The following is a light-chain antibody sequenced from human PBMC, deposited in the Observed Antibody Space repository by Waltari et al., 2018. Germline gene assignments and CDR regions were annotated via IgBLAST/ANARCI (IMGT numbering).Light chain of an antibody. Sequence: DIVMTQSPDSLAVSLGERATINSKSSQSVLDSSNNKNYLAWYQQKPGQSPTLLIYWASTRESGVPDRFSGSGSGTDFTLTISSLQAEDVAVYYCQQYYSTRTFGQGTKVEIK. CDR3: QQYYSTRT. CDR2: WAS. J-gene: IGKJ1*01. V-gene: IGKV4-1*01. CDR1: QSVLDSSNNKNY.